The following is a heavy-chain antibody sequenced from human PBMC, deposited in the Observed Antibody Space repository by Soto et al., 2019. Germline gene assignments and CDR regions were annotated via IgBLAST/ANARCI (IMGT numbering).Heavy chain of an antibody. CDR3: AKDKLFELLPLYFDY. J-gene: IGHJ4*02. D-gene: IGHD1-26*01. V-gene: IGHV3-23*01. CDR2: ISGSGGST. Sequence: EVQLLESGGGLVQPGGSLRLSCAASGFTFSSYAMSWVRQAPGKGLEWVSAISGSGGSTYYADSVKGRFTISRDNSKNTLYLQMNSLRADDTAVYYCAKDKLFELLPLYFDYWGQGTLVTVSS. CDR1: GFTFSSYA.